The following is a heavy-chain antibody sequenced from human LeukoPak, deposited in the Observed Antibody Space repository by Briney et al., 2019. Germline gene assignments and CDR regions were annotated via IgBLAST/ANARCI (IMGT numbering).Heavy chain of an antibody. Sequence: SETLSLTCTVSGGSISSSSYYWGWVRQPPGKGLEWIGSIYYSGSTYYNPSLKSRVTISVDTSKNQFSLKLSSVTAADTAVYYCVIVGATLDWFDPWGQGTLVTVSS. CDR3: VIVGATLDWFDP. D-gene: IGHD1-26*01. V-gene: IGHV4-39*01. J-gene: IGHJ5*02. CDR1: GGSISSSSYY. CDR2: IYYSGST.